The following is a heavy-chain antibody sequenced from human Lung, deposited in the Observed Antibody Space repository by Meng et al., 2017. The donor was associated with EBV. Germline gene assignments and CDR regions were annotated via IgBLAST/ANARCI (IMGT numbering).Heavy chain of an antibody. J-gene: IGHJ2*01. Sequence: QGQLQESGPGLVQPSQTLSLTCTVAGGSIGSGDYYWSWIRQPPGKGLEWIGYIYYSGSTNYDPSLKSRVTMSVDTSKNQFSLKLTSVTAADTAVYYCAGVVGTFYWHFDLWGRGTLVTVSS. V-gene: IGHV4-30-4*01. CDR1: GGSIGSGDYY. D-gene: IGHD1-1*01. CDR3: AGVVGTFYWHFDL. CDR2: IYYSGST.